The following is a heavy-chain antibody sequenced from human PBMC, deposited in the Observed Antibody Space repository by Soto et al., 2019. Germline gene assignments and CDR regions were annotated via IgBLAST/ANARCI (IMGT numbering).Heavy chain of an antibody. CDR2: MSPKTANT. CDR1: GYTFTSYD. V-gene: IGHV1-8*01. Sequence: ASVKVSCKASGYTFTSYDINWVRQTAGQGLEWMGWMSPKTANTGYAQKFQDRVTMTRSTSISTAYIELSSLTSEDTAVYYCTGGPPNWGFDSWGQGTPVTVS. D-gene: IGHD7-27*01. J-gene: IGHJ5*01. CDR3: TGGPPNWGFDS.